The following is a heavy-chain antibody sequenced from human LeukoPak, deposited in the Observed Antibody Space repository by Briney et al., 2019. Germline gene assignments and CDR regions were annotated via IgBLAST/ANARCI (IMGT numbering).Heavy chain of an antibody. CDR1: GYTFTSYG. D-gene: IGHD3-10*01. CDR2: ISGYNGNT. CDR3: ARDRVGELLYYYYYYGMDV. J-gene: IGHJ6*02. Sequence: ASVKVSCKASGYTFTSYGISWVREAPGQGLEQGLEWMGWISGYNGNTNYAQKLQGRVTMTTDTSTSTAYMELRSLRSDDTAVYYCARDRVGELLYYYYYYGMDVWGQGTTVTVSS. V-gene: IGHV1-18*01.